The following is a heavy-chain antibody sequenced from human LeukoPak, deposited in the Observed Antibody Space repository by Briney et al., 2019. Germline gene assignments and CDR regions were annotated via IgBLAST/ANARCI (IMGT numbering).Heavy chain of an antibody. D-gene: IGHD2-21*02. CDR2: IYYSGST. CDR3: ARDSGGDQYFDY. V-gene: IGHV4-59*01. Sequence: SETLSLTCTVSGGSISGYYWSWIRQPPGKGLEWIGYIYYSGSTNYNPSLKSRVTISVDTSKNQFSLKLSSVTAADTAVYYCARDSGGDQYFDYWGQGTLVTVSS. J-gene: IGHJ4*02. CDR1: GGSISGYY.